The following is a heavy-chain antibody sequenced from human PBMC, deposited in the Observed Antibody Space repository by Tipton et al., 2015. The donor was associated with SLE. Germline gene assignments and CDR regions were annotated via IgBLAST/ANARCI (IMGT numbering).Heavy chain of an antibody. J-gene: IGHJ3*01. CDR3: ARRTLATVLDV. CDR1: GGSISPFF. CDR2: IYYSGTT. D-gene: IGHD1-14*01. V-gene: IGHV4-59*08. Sequence: TLSLTCTVSGGSISPFFWAWIRQPPGKGLEWIGYIYYSGTTIFSPSFNSRVTMSVDTSRNQFSLTLSSLTAADTAVCYCARRTLATVLDVWGHGTLVAVS.